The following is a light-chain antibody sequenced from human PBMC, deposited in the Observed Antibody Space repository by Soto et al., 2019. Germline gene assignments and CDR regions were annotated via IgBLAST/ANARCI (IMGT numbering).Light chain of an antibody. CDR3: CSYVGATNYV. V-gene: IGLV2-23*01. CDR2: EGI. CDR1: SSTVGGFNV. J-gene: IGLJ1*01. Sequence: SVLTQPASVSGSPGQSITISCTGTSSTVGGFNVVSWYQQHPGKAPKVIIYEGIKRPSGVSNRFSGSNSVSTASLTISGLQAEDEADYYCCSYVGATNYVFGTGTKVTVL.